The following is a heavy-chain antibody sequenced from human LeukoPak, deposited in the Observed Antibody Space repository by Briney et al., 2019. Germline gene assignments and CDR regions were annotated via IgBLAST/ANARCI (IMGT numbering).Heavy chain of an antibody. D-gene: IGHD4-23*01. J-gene: IGHJ4*02. CDR3: ARLNGGN. V-gene: IGHV4-59*08. CDR1: GGSISSYY. Sequence: SETLSLTCTVSGGSISSYYWSWIRQPPGKGLEWLAYVDYSGSTAYNPSLNGRVAISPDTSKNQFSLKLRSVTAADTAVYYCARLNGGNWGPGILVTVPS. CDR2: VDYSGST.